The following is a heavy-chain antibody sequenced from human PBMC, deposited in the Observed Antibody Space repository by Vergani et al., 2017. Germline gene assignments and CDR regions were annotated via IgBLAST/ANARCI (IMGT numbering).Heavy chain of an antibody. CDR1: GFTFSSYG. Sequence: QVQLVESGGGVVQPGRSLRLSCAASGFTFSSYGMHWVRQAPGKGLEWVAVISYDGSNKYYADSVKGRFTISRDNSKNTLYLQMNSLRAEDTAVYYCATGRDGDFNYWGQGTLVTVSS. CDR3: ATGRDGDFNY. CDR2: ISYDGSNK. J-gene: IGHJ4*02. D-gene: IGHD5-24*01. V-gene: IGHV3-30*03.